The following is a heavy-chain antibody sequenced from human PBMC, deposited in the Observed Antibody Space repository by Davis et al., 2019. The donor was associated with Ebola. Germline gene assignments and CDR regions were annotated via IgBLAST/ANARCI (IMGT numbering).Heavy chain of an antibody. Sequence: GGSLRLSCAASGFTFSSYSMNWVRQAPGKGLEWVSYISSSGSTIYYADSVKGRFTISRDNAKNSLYLQMNSLRAEDTAVYYCARGGFWSGIYYYYYGMDVWGQGTTVTVSS. J-gene: IGHJ6*02. CDR1: GFTFSSYS. D-gene: IGHD3-3*01. CDR2: ISSSGSTI. CDR3: ARGGFWSGIYYYYYGMDV. V-gene: IGHV3-48*04.